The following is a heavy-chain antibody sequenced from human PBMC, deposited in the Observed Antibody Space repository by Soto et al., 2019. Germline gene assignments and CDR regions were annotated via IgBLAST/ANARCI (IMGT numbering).Heavy chain of an antibody. CDR3: ARSLQYGSGSFDY. J-gene: IGHJ4*02. D-gene: IGHD3-10*01. V-gene: IGHV4-59*01. CDR1: GGSISSYY. Sequence: PSETLSLTCTVSGGSISSYYWSWIRQPPGKGLEWIGYIYYSGSTNYNPSLKSRVTISVDTSKNQFSLELSSVTAADAAVYYCARSLQYGSGSFDYWGQGTLVTVSS. CDR2: IYYSGST.